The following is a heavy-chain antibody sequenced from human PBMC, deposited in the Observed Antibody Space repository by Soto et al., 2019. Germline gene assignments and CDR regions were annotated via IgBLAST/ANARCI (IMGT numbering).Heavy chain of an antibody. J-gene: IGHJ6*02. CDR3: ARDRLRERVLYGMDV. CDR1: GGSISSYY. D-gene: IGHD1-1*01. V-gene: IGHV4-4*07. Sequence: KASETLSLTCTVSGGSISSYYWSWIRQPAGKGLEWIGRIYTSGSTNYNPSLKSRVTMSVDTSKNQFSLKLSSVTAADTAVYYCARDRLRERVLYGMDVWGQGTTVTVSS. CDR2: IYTSGST.